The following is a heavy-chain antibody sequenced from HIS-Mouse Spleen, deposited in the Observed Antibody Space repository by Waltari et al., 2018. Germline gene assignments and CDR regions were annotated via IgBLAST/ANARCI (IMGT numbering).Heavy chain of an antibody. CDR1: GGSISSSSYY. Sequence: QLQLQESGPGLVKPSETLSLTCTVSGGSISSSSYYWGWFRQPPGKGLEWIGSLYYSGSTYYNPSLKSRVTISVDTSKNQFSLKLSSVTAADTAVYYCAREIPYSSSWYDWYFDLWGRGTLVTVSS. CDR2: LYYSGST. J-gene: IGHJ2*01. CDR3: AREIPYSSSWYDWYFDL. D-gene: IGHD6-13*01. V-gene: IGHV4-39*07.